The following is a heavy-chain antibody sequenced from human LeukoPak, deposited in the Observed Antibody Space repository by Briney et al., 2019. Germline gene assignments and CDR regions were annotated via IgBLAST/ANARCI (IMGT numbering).Heavy chain of an antibody. V-gene: IGHV3-48*03. J-gene: IGHJ4*02. Sequence: PGGSLRLSCAASGFTFSSYEMNWVRQTPGKGLEWVSYISSSGSTICYADSVKGRFAITRDNAKSSLYLQMNSLRAEDTAVYYCARGYYGSGNYSFDNWGQGTLVTVAS. CDR3: ARGYYGSGNYSFDN. D-gene: IGHD3-10*01. CDR2: ISSSGSTI. CDR1: GFTFSSYE.